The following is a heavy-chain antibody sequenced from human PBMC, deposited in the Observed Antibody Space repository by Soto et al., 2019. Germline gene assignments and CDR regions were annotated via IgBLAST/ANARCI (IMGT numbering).Heavy chain of an antibody. V-gene: IGHV3-30-3*01. D-gene: IGHD6-19*01. Sequence: QVQLVESGGGVVKPGRSLRLSCAASGFTFSSYAMHGVRQAPGKGLEWVAVISYDGSNKYYADSVKGRFTISRDNSKNTLYLQMNSLRAEDTAVYYCARDSEQWLVLYYYYGMDVWGQGTTVTVSS. CDR3: ARDSEQWLVLYYYYGMDV. J-gene: IGHJ6*02. CDR2: ISYDGSNK. CDR1: GFTFSSYA.